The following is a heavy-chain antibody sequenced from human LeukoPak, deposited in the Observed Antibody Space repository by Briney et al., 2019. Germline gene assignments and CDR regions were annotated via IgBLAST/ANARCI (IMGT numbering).Heavy chain of an antibody. Sequence: AGGSLRLSCAASGFTFSSYSMNWVRQAPGKGLEWVSYISSSSSTIYYADSVKGRFTISRDNAKNSLYLQMNSLRAEDTAVYYCARGRGQLLLGGAAFDIWGQGTMVTVSS. CDR2: ISSSSSTI. CDR3: ARGRGQLLLGGAAFDI. D-gene: IGHD2-2*01. CDR1: GFTFSSYS. V-gene: IGHV3-48*01. J-gene: IGHJ3*02.